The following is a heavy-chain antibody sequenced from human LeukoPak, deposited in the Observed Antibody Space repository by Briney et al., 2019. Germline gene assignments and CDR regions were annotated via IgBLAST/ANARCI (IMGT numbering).Heavy chain of an antibody. CDR1: GGSISSSSYY. CDR2: IYYSGST. V-gene: IGHV4-39*01. CDR3: ARPIVVVPAAGNDAFDI. J-gene: IGHJ3*02. Sequence: SETLSLTCTVSGGSISSSSYYWGWIRQPPGKGLEWIGSIYYSGSTYYNPSLKSRVTISVDTSKNQFSLKLSSVTAADTAVYYCARPIVVVPAAGNDAFDIWGQGTMVTVPS. D-gene: IGHD2-2*01.